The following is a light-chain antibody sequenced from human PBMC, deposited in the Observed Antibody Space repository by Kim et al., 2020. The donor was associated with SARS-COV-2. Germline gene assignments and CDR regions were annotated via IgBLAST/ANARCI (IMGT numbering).Light chain of an antibody. Sequence: GPSITISCTGTSSDVGSYNLVSWYQQHPGKAPKHMIYEGSKRPSGVSNRFSGSKSGHTASLTISGLQAEDEADYYCCSYAGSSTYVFGTGTKVTVL. J-gene: IGLJ1*01. V-gene: IGLV2-23*01. CDR3: CSYAGSSTYV. CDR1: SSDVGSYNL. CDR2: EGS.